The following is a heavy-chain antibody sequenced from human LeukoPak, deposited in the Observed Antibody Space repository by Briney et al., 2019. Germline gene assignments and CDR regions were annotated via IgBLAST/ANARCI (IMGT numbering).Heavy chain of an antibody. V-gene: IGHV1-46*01. J-gene: IGHJ5*02. D-gene: IGHD3-22*01. CDR3: ARERLSYYYDSSGYYYRASNWFDP. CDR1: GYTFTSYY. CDR2: INPSGGST. Sequence: ASVTVSCTASGYTFTSYYMHWVRQAPGQGLEWMGIINPSGGSTSYAQKLQGRVTMTRDTSTSTVYMELSSLRSEDTAVYYCARERLSYYYDSSGYYYRASNWFDPWGQGTLVTVSS.